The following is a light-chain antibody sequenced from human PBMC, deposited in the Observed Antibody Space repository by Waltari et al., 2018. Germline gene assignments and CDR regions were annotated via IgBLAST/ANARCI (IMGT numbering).Light chain of an antibody. CDR1: QRVLYSSNNKNY. J-gene: IGKJ2*01. CDR2: WAS. CDR3: QQYYSTPPYT. Sequence: DIVMTQSPDSLAVSLGARATINCKSSQRVLYSSNNKNYLAWYQQKPGQPPKLLIYWASTRESGVPDRFSGSGSGTDFTLTISSLQAEDVAVYHCQQYYSTPPYTFGQGTKLEIK. V-gene: IGKV4-1*01.